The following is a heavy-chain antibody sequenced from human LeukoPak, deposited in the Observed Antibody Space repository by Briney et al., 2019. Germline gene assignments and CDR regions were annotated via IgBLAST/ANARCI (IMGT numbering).Heavy chain of an antibody. CDR3: SRTGHDSGAFDI. V-gene: IGHV1-8*01. J-gene: IGHJ3*02. Sequence: GASVKVSCKASGYTFTSYDINWERQATGQGLEWMGWMNPTSGNTGYAQKFQGRVTMTRNTSISTAYLELSSLRPEDKAVYYCSRTGHDSGAFDIWGQGTMVSVSS. CDR2: MNPTSGNT. D-gene: IGHD3-22*01. CDR1: GYTFTSYD.